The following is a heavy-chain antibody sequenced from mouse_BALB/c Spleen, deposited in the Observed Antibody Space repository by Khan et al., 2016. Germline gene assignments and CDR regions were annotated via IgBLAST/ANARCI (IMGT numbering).Heavy chain of an antibody. Sequence: VRLQQSGPELVKPGASVKMSCKATGYTFTSYVMHWVKQKPGQGLEWIGYINPYNDGTKYNEKIKGKATLTSDKSANTAYMERSSLTSEDSAVYSCARYGYAMDYWGQGTSVTVSS. J-gene: IGHJ4*01. CDR1: GYTFTSYV. CDR2: INPYNDGT. CDR3: ARYGYAMDY. V-gene: IGHV1S136*01. D-gene: IGHD1-1*01.